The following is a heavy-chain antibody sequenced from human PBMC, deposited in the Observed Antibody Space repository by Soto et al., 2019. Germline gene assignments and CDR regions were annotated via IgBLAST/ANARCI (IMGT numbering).Heavy chain of an antibody. CDR3: ARGVDILTGYYNSLTYWFDP. CDR1: GGSISSYY. CDR2: IYYSGST. J-gene: IGHJ5*02. Sequence: SETLSLTCTVSGGSISSYYWSWNRQPPGKGLEWIGYIYYSGSTNYNPSLKSRVTISVDTSKNQFSLKLSSVTAADTAVYYCARGVDILTGYYNSLTYWFDPWGQGTLVTVSS. D-gene: IGHD3-9*01. V-gene: IGHV4-59*01.